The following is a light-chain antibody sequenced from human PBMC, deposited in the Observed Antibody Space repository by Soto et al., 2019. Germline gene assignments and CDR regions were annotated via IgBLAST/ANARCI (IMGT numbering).Light chain of an antibody. CDR3: CSYAGSPYV. CDR2: DVN. V-gene: IGLV2-11*01. CDR1: SSDVGGYNY. J-gene: IGLJ1*01. Sequence: QSVLTQPRSVSGSPGQSVTISCTGTSSDVGGYNYVSWYQQHPGKAPKLMIYDVNKRPSGVPDRFSGSKSGNTASLTITGLLAEDEADYYCCSYAGSPYVFGTGTKVTVL.